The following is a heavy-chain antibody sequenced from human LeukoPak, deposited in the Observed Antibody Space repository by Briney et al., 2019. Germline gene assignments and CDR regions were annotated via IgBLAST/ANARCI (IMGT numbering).Heavy chain of an antibody. Sequence: GGSLRLSCAASGFTFSSNAMSWARQAPGKGLEWVSAISGSGVSTYYADSVKGRFTISRDNSKNTLYLQMNSLRAEDTAVYYCAKVYCSSTSCYGDEYYYYYGMDVWGQGTTVTVSS. CDR2: ISGSGVST. D-gene: IGHD2-2*01. J-gene: IGHJ6*02. CDR1: GFTFSSNA. CDR3: AKVYCSSTSCYGDEYYYYYGMDV. V-gene: IGHV3-23*01.